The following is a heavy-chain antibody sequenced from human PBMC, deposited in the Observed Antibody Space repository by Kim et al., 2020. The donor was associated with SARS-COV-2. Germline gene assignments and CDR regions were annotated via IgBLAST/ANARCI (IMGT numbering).Heavy chain of an antibody. J-gene: IGHJ4*02. Sequence: SLKSRVTISVDTSKNQFSLRLSSVTAADTAVYYCARVRGHYYDSSGYYDYWGQGTLVTVSS. CDR3: ARVRGHYYDSSGYYDY. D-gene: IGHD3-22*01. V-gene: IGHV4-59*01.